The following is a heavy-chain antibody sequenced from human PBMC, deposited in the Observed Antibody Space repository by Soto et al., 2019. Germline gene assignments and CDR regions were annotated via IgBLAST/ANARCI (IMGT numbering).Heavy chain of an antibody. J-gene: IGHJ5*02. V-gene: IGHV3-64D*06. D-gene: IGHD4-17*01. CDR1: AFTFSMLS. CDR3: VHPRSTVQIPPT. CDR2: ISSNGDST. Sequence: WGSLRLSWSASAFTFSMLSMHWVRQAPGKGLEYVSRISSNGDSTYYADSVKGRFTLSRDNSKNTLYLQMSSLRAVDTAVYYCVHPRSTVQIPPTWGQGTLVTVSS.